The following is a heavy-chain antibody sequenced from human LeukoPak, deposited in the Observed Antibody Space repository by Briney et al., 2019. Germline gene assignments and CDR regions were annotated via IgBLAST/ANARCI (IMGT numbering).Heavy chain of an antibody. Sequence: PGGSLRLSCAASGFTFSTYWMSWVRQAPGKGLEWVGNINQDGGEKYYVDSVKGRFTISRDNAKNSLYLQMNSLRAEDTAVYFCARASTPYHSSYYSPFDYWGQGTLVTVSS. D-gene: IGHD3-22*01. J-gene: IGHJ4*02. CDR3: ARASTPYHSSYYSPFDY. CDR2: INQDGGEK. V-gene: IGHV3-7*01. CDR1: GFTFSTYW.